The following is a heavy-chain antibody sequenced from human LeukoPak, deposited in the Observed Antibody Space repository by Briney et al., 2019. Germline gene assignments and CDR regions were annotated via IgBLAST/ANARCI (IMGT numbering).Heavy chain of an antibody. CDR2: INGSGVIT. CDR1: EFTFSKYA. V-gene: IGHV3-23*01. Sequence: GGSLRLPCAASEFTFSKYAMNWVRQAPGKGLEWVSGINGSGVITFYADSVKGRFTISRDNSKNTLYLQMNSLRAEDTAIYYCAKDPSQGGDYFDSWGQGTLVTVSS. J-gene: IGHJ4*02. CDR3: AKDPSQGGDYFDS. D-gene: IGHD3-16*01.